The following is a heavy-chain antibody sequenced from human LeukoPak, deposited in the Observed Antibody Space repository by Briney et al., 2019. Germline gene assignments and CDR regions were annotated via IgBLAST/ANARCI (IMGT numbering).Heavy chain of an antibody. CDR1: EFTVSRNY. J-gene: IGHJ4*02. CDR3: TRDQMNY. V-gene: IGHV3-53*01. CDR2: IFSNGDT. D-gene: IGHD5-24*01. Sequence: PGGSLRLSCTASEFTVSRNYMLWVRQAPGKGLEWVSLIFSNGDTHYADSVKGRFTISRDTSKNTVSLQMNSLRVEDTAMHYCTRDQMNYWGQGTLVTVSS.